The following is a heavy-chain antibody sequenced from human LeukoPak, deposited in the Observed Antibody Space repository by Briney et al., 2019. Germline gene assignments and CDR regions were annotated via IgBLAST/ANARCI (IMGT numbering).Heavy chain of an antibody. Sequence: GWSLRLSCAAFGFSFSSYGMHWVRQAPGKGLEWVAVIRFDGDNKYYGEAVKGRFTISRNNAENKLFLLMNNLRAEDTAVYFCARSVYGSGSYMDVWGQGTTVTVSS. V-gene: IGHV3-33*08. CDR3: ARSVYGSGSYMDV. CDR2: IRFDGDNK. D-gene: IGHD3-10*01. CDR1: GFSFSSYG. J-gene: IGHJ6*03.